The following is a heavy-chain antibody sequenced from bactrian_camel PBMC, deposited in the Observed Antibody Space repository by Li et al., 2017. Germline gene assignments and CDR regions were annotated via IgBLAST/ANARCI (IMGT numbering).Heavy chain of an antibody. CDR1: GFTFSRIG. D-gene: IGHD3*01. J-gene: IGHJ4*01. V-gene: IGHV3S40*01. Sequence: VQLVESGGDLVQPGGSLRLSCAASGFTFSRIGMSWVRQAPGKGLEWVSAINSAGWSTFYADSVKGRFTISQDNAKNTVYLQMNSLASEDTAMYYCYMKLGATWPRCISTYWGQGTQVTVS. CDR2: INSAGWST. CDR3: YMKLGATWPRCISTY.